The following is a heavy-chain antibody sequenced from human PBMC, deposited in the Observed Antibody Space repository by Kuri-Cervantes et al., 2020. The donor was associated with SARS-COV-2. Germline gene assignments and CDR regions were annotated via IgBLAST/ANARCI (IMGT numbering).Heavy chain of an antibody. V-gene: IGHV4-59*12. CDR3: ATVLMVYAIGGMDV. Sequence: GSLRLSCTVSGGSISSYYWSWIRQPPGKGLEWIGYIYYSGSTNYNPSLKSRVTISVDTSKNQFSLKLSSVTAADTAVYYCATVLMVYAIGGMDVWGQGTTVTVSS. CDR2: IYYSGST. J-gene: IGHJ6*02. CDR1: GGSISSYY. D-gene: IGHD2-8*01.